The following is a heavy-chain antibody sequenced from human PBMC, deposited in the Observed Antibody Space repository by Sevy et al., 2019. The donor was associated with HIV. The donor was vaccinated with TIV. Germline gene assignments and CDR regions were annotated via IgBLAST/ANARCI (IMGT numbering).Heavy chain of an antibody. V-gene: IGHV1-24*01. D-gene: IGHD2-2*01. J-gene: IGHJ5*02. CDR2: FDPEDGET. Sequence: ASVKVSCKVSGYTLTELSMHWVRQAPGKGLEWMGGFDPEDGETIYAQKFQGRITMTEDTSTDTAYMELGSLRFEDKAVYYCARELYCSSTSCPRGYNWFDPWGQGTLVTVSS. CDR3: ARELYCSSTSCPRGYNWFDP. CDR1: GYTLTELS.